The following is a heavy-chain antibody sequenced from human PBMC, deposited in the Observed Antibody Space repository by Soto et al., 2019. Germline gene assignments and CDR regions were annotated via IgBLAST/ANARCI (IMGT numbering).Heavy chain of an antibody. D-gene: IGHD4-4*01. CDR2: IYSSGTT. V-gene: IGHV4-4*07. CDR3: ARDVIAPPNYFDL. CDR1: GGSIRSTD. J-gene: IGHJ5*02. Sequence: FCLRCTVSGGSIRSTDCNGIRQPNGPGREWIGRIYSSGTTNYNPFLKSRVTLSLDKSKNQCPLKMNSVTAADTAVYYCARDVIAPPNYFDLWGQGTRVNVSA.